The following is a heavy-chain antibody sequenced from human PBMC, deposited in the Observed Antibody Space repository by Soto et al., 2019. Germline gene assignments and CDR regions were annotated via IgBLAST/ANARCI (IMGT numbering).Heavy chain of an antibody. CDR2: MRGLCCST. Sequence: EVQLLESGGDLVQPGGSLRLSCTTSGFTFSSYAMTWVRQTPGKGLEWVSTMRGLCCSTCYADSVMGRFTISSDDSKSTLFLQMDSLRVEDTGVYYCATDIAARRVGWPFDYWGQGTLVTVSS. CDR3: ATDIAARRVGWPFDY. D-gene: IGHD6-6*01. J-gene: IGHJ4*02. CDR1: GFTFSSYA. V-gene: IGHV3-23*01.